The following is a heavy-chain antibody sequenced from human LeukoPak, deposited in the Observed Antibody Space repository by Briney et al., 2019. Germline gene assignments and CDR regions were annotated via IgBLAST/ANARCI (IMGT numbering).Heavy chain of an antibody. CDR3: ARGPPNWFDP. V-gene: IGHV1-46*01. CDR1: GYTFTING. CDR2: INPSGGST. Sequence: ASVKVSCKASGYTFTINGISWVRQAPGQGLEWMGIINPSGGSTSYAQKFQGRVTMTRDTSTSTVYMELTSLRSEDTAVYYCARGPPNWFDPWGQGTLVTVSS. J-gene: IGHJ5*02.